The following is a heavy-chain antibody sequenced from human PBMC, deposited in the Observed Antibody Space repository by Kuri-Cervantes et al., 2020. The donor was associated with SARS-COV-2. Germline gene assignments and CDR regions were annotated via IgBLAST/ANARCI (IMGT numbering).Heavy chain of an antibody. CDR1: GYSISSGYY. Sequence: SQTLSLTCAVSGYSISSGYYWGWIRQPPGKGLEWIGSIYHSGSTYYNPSLKSRVTISVDTSKNQFSLKLSSVTAADTAVYYCASQYYDFWSGYCHWFDPWGQGTLVTVSS. CDR2: IYHSGST. CDR3: ASQYYDFWSGYCHWFDP. J-gene: IGHJ5*02. V-gene: IGHV4-38-2*01. D-gene: IGHD3-3*01.